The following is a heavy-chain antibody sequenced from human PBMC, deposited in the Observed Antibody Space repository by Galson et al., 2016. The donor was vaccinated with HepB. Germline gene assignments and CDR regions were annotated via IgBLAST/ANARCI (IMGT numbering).Heavy chain of an antibody. D-gene: IGHD6-19*01. CDR3: SRRRYSSCLPFGLAV. J-gene: IGHJ6*02. V-gene: IGHV4-39*01. Sequence: SETLSLTCTVSGGSISSSSYFWTWIRRPPGKGLEWIGSVSYSGATYYNPSLESRITISVDTSKNQFSVTLSSVTAADTAMYYCSRRRYSSCLPFGLAVWGQGTTVTVSS. CDR2: VSYSGAT. CDR1: GGSISSSSYF.